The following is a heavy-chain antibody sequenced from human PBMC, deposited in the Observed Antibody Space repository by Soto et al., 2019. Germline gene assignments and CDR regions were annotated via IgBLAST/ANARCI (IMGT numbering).Heavy chain of an antibody. CDR2: IYWDDDK. CDR1: GFSLSSSGVG. V-gene: IGHV2-5*02. D-gene: IGHD1-1*01. J-gene: IGHJ4*02. CDR3: AHRAGLYCHWNGGYFAF. Sequence: QITLKESGPTRVKPTQTLTLTCTLSGFSLSSSGVGVGWIRQPPGKALERLALIYWDDDKRYSPSLRSRLTVTNDTVTNQVVLTMTHMDPVDTATYYCAHRAGLYCHWNGGYFAFSGQGVLVTVSS.